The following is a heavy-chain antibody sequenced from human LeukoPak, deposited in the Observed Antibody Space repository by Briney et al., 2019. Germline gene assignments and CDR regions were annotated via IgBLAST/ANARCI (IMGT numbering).Heavy chain of an antibody. J-gene: IGHJ6*03. Sequence: PSETLSLTCAVYGGSFSGYYWSWIRQPPGKGLEWIGEINRSGSTNYNPSLKSRVTISVDTSKNQFSLKLSSVTAADTAVYYCARKRRDGSGRPTGYYYYMDVWGKGTTVTVSS. V-gene: IGHV4-34*01. CDR3: ARKRRDGSGRPTGYYYYMDV. CDR1: GGSFSGYY. CDR2: INRSGST. D-gene: IGHD3-10*01.